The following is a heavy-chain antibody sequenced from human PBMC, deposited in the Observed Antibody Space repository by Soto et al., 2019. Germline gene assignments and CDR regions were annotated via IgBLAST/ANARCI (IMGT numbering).Heavy chain of an antibody. CDR1: GGSISSGGYS. Sequence: QLQLQESGSGLVKPSQTLSLTCAVSGGSISSGGYSWSWIRQPPGKGLEWIGYIYHSGTTYYNPSVKSRVTISVARSKNRFSLKLSSVPAADTAVYYCARAHYGDYGYGMDVWGQGTTVTVSS. CDR2: IYHSGTT. V-gene: IGHV4-30-2*01. D-gene: IGHD4-17*01. CDR3: ARAHYGDYGYGMDV. J-gene: IGHJ6*02.